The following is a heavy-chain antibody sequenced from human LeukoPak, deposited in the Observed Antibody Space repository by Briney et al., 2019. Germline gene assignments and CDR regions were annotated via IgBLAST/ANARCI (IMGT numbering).Heavy chain of an antibody. CDR3: ARDYGWSFAN. CDR2: IKYDGSEQ. D-gene: IGHD3-10*01. V-gene: IGHV3-7*03. J-gene: IGHJ4*02. Sequence: GGSLRLSCAASGFTFSSYAMSWVRQAPGKGPEWVANIKYDGSEQYYVDSVKDRFSISRDNTKNLLYLQMNSLRVEDTAVYYCARDYGWSFANWGQGTLVTVSS. CDR1: GFTFSSYA.